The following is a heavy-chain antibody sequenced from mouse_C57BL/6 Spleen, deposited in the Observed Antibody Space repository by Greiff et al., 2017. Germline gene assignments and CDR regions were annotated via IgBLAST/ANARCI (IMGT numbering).Heavy chain of an antibody. CDR2: ISDGGSYT. CDR1: GFTFSSYA. J-gene: IGHJ3*01. Sequence: DVQLVESGGGLVKPGGSLKLSCAASGFTFSSYAMSWVRQTPEKRLEWVATISDGGSYTYYPDNVKGRFTISRDNAKNNLYLQMSHLKSEDTAMYYCARDQDDYDGFAYWGQGTLVTVSA. V-gene: IGHV5-4*01. D-gene: IGHD2-4*01. CDR3: ARDQDDYDGFAY.